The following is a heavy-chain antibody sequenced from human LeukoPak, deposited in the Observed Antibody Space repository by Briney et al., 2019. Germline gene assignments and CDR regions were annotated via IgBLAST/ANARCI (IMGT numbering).Heavy chain of an antibody. Sequence: GGSLRLSCAASGFTFSTYAMSWVRQAPGKGLEWVSAISGSVSNTNYADFVKGRFTISRDISRSTLYLQMNTLRAEDTALYFCARGPRGSGWYYFDYWGQGTLVTVSS. CDR2: ISGSVSNT. V-gene: IGHV3-23*01. CDR1: GFTFSTYA. J-gene: IGHJ4*02. D-gene: IGHD6-19*01. CDR3: ARGPRGSGWYYFDY.